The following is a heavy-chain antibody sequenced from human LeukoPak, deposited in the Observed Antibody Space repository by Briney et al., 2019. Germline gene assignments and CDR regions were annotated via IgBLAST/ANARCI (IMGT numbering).Heavy chain of an antibody. J-gene: IGHJ4*02. CDR2: ISYDGSNK. V-gene: IGHV3-30-3*01. D-gene: IGHD3-22*01. CDR3: ARAFYCYDSDY. CDR1: GFTFSSYA. Sequence: PGGSLRLSCAASGFTFSSYAMHWVRQAPGKGLEWVAVISYDGSNKYYADSVKGRFTISRDNSKNTLYLQMNSLRAEDTAVYYCARAFYCYDSDYWGQGTLVTASS.